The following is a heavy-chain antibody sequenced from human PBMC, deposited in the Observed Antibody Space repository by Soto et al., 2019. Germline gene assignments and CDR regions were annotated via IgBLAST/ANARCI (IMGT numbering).Heavy chain of an antibody. CDR1: GFSFSKYS. V-gene: IGHV3-21*06. Sequence: GGSLRLSCAASGFSFSKYSMNWVRQAPGKGLEWVSSINDRSNYIYYADSVKGRFTISRDNAINSLYLQMNSLRPDDTAVYYCAYFRSCSSSTCLAYWGRGTLVTVSS. D-gene: IGHD2-15*01. J-gene: IGHJ4*02. CDR3: AYFRSCSSSTCLAY. CDR2: INDRSNYI.